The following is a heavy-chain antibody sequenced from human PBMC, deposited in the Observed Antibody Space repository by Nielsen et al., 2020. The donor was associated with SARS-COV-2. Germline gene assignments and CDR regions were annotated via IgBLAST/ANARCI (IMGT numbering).Heavy chain of an antibody. J-gene: IGHJ4*02. CDR1: GLTLSTFW. CDR2: INPDGTSI. Sequence: GESLKISCTASGLTLSTFWMHWVRQVPGKGLVWVARINPDGTSISYGDSVKGRFTISRDHAKNTLFLQMSSLRAEDTGTYYCARGDFDPDYWGQGTQVTASS. V-gene: IGHV3-74*01. D-gene: IGHD3-9*01. CDR3: ARGDFDPDY.